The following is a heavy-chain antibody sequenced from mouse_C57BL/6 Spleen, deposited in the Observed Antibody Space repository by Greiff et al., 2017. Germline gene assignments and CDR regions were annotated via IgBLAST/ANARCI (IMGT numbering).Heavy chain of an antibody. CDR1: GYTFTGYW. D-gene: IGHD1-1*01. CDR3: ARADNYGSNWFAY. J-gene: IGHJ3*01. Sequence: VKLMESGAELMKPGASVKLSCKATGYTFTGYWIEWVKQRPGHGLEWIGEILPGSGSTNYNEKFKGKATFTADTSSNTAYMQLRSLTTEDSAIYYCARADNYGSNWFAYWGQGTLVTVSA. V-gene: IGHV1-9*01. CDR2: ILPGSGST.